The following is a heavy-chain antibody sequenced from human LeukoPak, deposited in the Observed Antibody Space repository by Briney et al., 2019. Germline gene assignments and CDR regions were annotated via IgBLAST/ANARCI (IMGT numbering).Heavy chain of an antibody. CDR2: ISYSGTTI. CDR3: AGLWLGELPNY. V-gene: IGHV3-11*01. D-gene: IGHD3-10*01. Sequence: PGGSLRLSCAASGFTFSDYYMSWIRQAPGKGLEWVSYISYSGTTIYYADSVKGRFTISRDNAKNSLYLQMNSLRAEDTAVYYCAGLWLGELPNYWGQGTLVTVSS. CDR1: GFTFSDYY. J-gene: IGHJ4*02.